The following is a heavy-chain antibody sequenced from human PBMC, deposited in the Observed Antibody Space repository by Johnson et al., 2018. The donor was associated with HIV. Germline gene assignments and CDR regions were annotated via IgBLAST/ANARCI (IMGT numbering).Heavy chain of an antibody. CDR2: ILYDGTKN. D-gene: IGHD2-15*01. J-gene: IGHJ3*02. Sequence: QVQLVESGGGVVQPGRSLRLSCGGSGFIFRNYDLHWVRQAPGKGLEWVAVILYDGTKNYYPDSEKGRFTMSRDNSNNTVYLQMNSLRVEDTAVYYCARACSGGTCYRNRWAFDIWGQGTMVTVSS. CDR1: GFIFRNYD. CDR3: ARACSGGTCYRNRWAFDI. V-gene: IGHV3-30-3*01.